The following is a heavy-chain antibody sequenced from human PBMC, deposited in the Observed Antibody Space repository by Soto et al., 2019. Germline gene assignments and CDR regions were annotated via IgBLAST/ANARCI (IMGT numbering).Heavy chain of an antibody. D-gene: IGHD2-2*01. CDR3: AKVPAAESKYYYYMDV. CDR1: RFTFSSYG. J-gene: IGHJ6*03. Sequence: GGSLRLSCAASRFTFSSYGMHWVRQAPGKGLEWVAVISYDGSNKYYADSVKGRFTISRDNSKNTLYLQMNSLRAEDTAVYYCAKVPAAESKYYYYMDVWGKGTTVTVSS. CDR2: ISYDGSNK. V-gene: IGHV3-30*18.